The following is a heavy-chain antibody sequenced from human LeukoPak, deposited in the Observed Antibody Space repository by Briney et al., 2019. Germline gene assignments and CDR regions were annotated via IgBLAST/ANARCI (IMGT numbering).Heavy chain of an antibody. Sequence: SETLSLTCTVSGYSISSGYYWGWIRQPPGKGLEWIGSIYHSGSTYYNPSLKSRVTISVDTSKNQFSLKLSSVTAADTAVYYCARGGTMIVVVIGAFDIWGQGTMVTVSS. CDR1: GYSISSGYY. D-gene: IGHD3-22*01. CDR3: ARGGTMIVVVIGAFDI. J-gene: IGHJ3*02. V-gene: IGHV4-38-2*02. CDR2: IYHSGST.